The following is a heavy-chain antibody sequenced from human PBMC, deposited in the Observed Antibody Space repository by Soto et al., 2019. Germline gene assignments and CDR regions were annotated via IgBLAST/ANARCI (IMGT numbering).Heavy chain of an antibody. CDR1: GGSISSSSYY. J-gene: IGHJ5*02. D-gene: IGHD3-3*01. Sequence: QLQLQESGPGLVKPSETLSLTCTVSGGSISSSSYYWGWIRQPPGQGLEWIGSIYYSGSTYYNPSLDGRVTISVNTSKSHSSTKVSSVTAADTAVYYCARHELPVFGVVTHRSWFDPWGQGTLVTVSS. CDR2: IYYSGST. CDR3: ARHELPVFGVVTHRSWFDP. V-gene: IGHV4-39*01.